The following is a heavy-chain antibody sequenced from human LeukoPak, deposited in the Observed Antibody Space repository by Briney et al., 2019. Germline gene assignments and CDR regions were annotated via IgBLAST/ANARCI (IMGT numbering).Heavy chain of an antibody. V-gene: IGHV3-48*03. CDR1: GFTFSSYE. D-gene: IGHD2-15*01. CDR3: ARRYCSGGSCYHFDF. J-gene: IGHJ4*02. Sequence: GGSLRLSCAASGFTFSSYEMNWVRQAPGKGLEWVSYISSSGSTIYYADSVKGRFTISRDNAKNSLYLQMNSLRAEDTAVYYCARRYCSGGSCYHFDFWGQGTLVTVSS. CDR2: ISSSGSTI.